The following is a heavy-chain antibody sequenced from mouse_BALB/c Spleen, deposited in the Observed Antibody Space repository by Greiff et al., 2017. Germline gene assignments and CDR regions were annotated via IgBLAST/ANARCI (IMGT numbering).Heavy chain of an antibody. CDR1: GFSLTSYG. CDR3: ARKGGNYGNYGAMDY. V-gene: IGHV2-2*02. Sequence: QVHVKQSGPGLVQPSQSLSITCTVSGFSLTSYGVHWVRQSPGKGLEWLGVIWSGGSTDYNAAFISRLSISKDNSKSQVFFKMNSLQANDTAIYYCARKGGNYGNYGAMDYWGQGTSVTVSS. D-gene: IGHD2-1*01. J-gene: IGHJ4*01. CDR2: IWSGGST.